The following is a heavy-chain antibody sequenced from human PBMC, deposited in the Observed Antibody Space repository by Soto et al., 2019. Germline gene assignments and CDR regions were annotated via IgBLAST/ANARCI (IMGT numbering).Heavy chain of an antibody. CDR3: VKENYYCGGDCNNCFDP. D-gene: IGHD2-21*02. CDR1: GFTFSSYA. V-gene: IGHV3-64D*06. Sequence: PGGSMRLSCSASGFTFSSYAIHWVLQTPGKGLEYVSAISMNGGSTYYADSVKGRFTISRDNSKNTLYLQMSSLRAEDTAVYYCVKENYYCGGDCNNCFDPWGQGPLVTVSS. J-gene: IGHJ5*02. CDR2: ISMNGGST.